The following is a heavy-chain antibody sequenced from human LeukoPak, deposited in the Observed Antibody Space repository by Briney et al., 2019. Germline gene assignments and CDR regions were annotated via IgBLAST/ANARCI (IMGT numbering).Heavy chain of an antibody. CDR2: IHHSGST. D-gene: IGHD6-13*01. CDR3: AKIAAAMTPPFDY. CDR1: GYSISSGYY. J-gene: IGHJ4*02. Sequence: PSETLSLTCAVSGYSISSGYYWGWIRQPPGKGLEWIGSIHHSGSTYYNPSLKSRVTISVDTSKNQFSLKLSSVTAADTAVYYCAKIAAAMTPPFDYWGQGTLVTVSS. V-gene: IGHV4-38-2*01.